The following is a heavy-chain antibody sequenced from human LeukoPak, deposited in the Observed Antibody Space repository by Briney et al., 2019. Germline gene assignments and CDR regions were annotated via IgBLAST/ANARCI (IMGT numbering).Heavy chain of an antibody. CDR3: ARGRYSYGYEYFQH. V-gene: IGHV4-34*01. D-gene: IGHD5-18*01. CDR1: GGSFSGYY. Sequence: SETLSLTCAVYGGSFSGYYWSWIRQPPGKGLEWIGEINHSGSTNYNPSLKSRVTISVDTSKNQFSLKLSSVTAADTAVYYCARGRYSYGYEYFQHWGQGTLVTVSS. J-gene: IGHJ1*01. CDR2: INHSGST.